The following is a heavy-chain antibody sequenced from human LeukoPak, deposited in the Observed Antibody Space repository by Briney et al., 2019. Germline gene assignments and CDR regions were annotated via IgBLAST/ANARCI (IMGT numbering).Heavy chain of an antibody. J-gene: IGHJ4*02. Sequence: AAVKVSRKASDYTFTSYGISGVRQAPGHGGEWVGWISTDDSNTNYAQKLQGRVTMTTDTSTSTSYIELRSLRSDDTAVYYCARVDYSGYDYSFDYWGQGTLVTVSS. CDR3: ARVDYSGYDYSFDY. V-gene: IGHV1-18*01. CDR1: DYTFTSYG. CDR2: ISTDDSNT. D-gene: IGHD5-12*01.